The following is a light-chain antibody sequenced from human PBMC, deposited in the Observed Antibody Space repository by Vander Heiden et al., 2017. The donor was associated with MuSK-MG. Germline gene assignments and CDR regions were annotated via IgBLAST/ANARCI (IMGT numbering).Light chain of an antibody. Sequence: SHELTQPPSVYVCPGQTASITCSGDKLGDKYACWYQQKPGQSPVLVIYQDSKRLAGIPERFSGSNSGNTATLTISGTQAMDEADYYCQAWDSSTANYVFGTGTKVTVL. CDR1: KLGDKY. CDR2: QDS. V-gene: IGLV3-1*01. J-gene: IGLJ1*01. CDR3: QAWDSSTANYV.